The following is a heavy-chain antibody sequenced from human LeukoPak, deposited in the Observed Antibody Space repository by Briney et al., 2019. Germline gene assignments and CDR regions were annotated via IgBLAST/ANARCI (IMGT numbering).Heavy chain of an antibody. CDR3: ARAGDSSGYSLMDV. CDR1: GYTFTSYG. Sequence: ASVKVSCKASGYTFTSYGISWVRRAPGQGLEWMGWISAYNGNTNYAQELQGRVTMTTDTSTSTAYTELRSLRSDDTAVYYCARAGDSSGYSLMDVWGKGTTVTVSS. CDR2: ISAYNGNT. J-gene: IGHJ6*03. D-gene: IGHD3-22*01. V-gene: IGHV1-18*01.